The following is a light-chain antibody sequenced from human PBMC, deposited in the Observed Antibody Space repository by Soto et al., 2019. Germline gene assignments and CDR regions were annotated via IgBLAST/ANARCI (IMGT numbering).Light chain of an antibody. J-gene: IGKJ4*01. V-gene: IGKV1-33*01. CDR1: QDISNY. CDR3: RQYDNLPPS. Sequence: DIQMTQSPSSLSASVGDRVTITCQASQDISNYLKWYQQKPGKAPKLLIYDASNLETGVPSRFSGSESGTDFTFTISSMKPEDIATYYCRQYDNLPPSFGGGTKVEIK. CDR2: DAS.